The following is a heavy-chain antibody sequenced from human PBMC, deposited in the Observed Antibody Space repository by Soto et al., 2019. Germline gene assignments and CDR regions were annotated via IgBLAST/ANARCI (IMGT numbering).Heavy chain of an antibody. J-gene: IGHJ5*02. CDR3: ARDQRTTGTTSWFDP. CDR1: GGSVSSGSYY. D-gene: IGHD1-1*01. CDR2: IYYSGST. Sequence: XETLSLTCTVSGGSVSSGSYYGSWIRQPPGKGLEWIGYIYYSGSTNYNPSLKSRVTISVDTSKNQFSLKLSSVTAADTAVYYCARDQRTTGTTSWFDPWGQGTLVTVSS. V-gene: IGHV4-61*01.